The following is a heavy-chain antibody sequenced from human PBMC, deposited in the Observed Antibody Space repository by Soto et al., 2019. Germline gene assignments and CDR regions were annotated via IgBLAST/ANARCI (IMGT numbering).Heavy chain of an antibody. J-gene: IGHJ4*02. CDR1: GYTFTNYW. Sequence: LKISCKAIGYTFTNYWIGWVRQTPGKGLEWMGIIFPGDSDTRYNPSFEGQVTVSADESISTAYLQWNTLKASDTAMYYCVRPNFGALTHFDFWGQGTLVTVSS. CDR2: IFPGDSDT. V-gene: IGHV5-51*01. CDR3: VRPNFGALTHFDF. D-gene: IGHD3-16*01.